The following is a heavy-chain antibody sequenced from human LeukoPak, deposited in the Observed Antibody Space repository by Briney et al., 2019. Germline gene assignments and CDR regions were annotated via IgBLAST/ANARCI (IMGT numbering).Heavy chain of an antibody. CDR2: IIPIFGTA. D-gene: IGHD3-22*01. CDR3: ARAHMPYYYDSSGYYYGYFDY. CDR1: GGTFSSYA. J-gene: IGHJ4*02. V-gene: IGHV1-69*05. Sequence: ASVKVSCKASGGTFSSYAISWVRQAPGQGLEWMGGIIPIFGTANYAQKFQGRVTITTDESTSTAYMELSSLRSEDTAVYYCARAHMPYYYDSSGYYYGYFDYWGQGTLVTVSS.